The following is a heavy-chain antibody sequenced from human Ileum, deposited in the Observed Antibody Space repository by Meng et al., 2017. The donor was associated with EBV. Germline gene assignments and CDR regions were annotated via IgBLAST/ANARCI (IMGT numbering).Heavy chain of an antibody. CDR3: ARPIAAAGWFDP. CDR2: IYYSGRT. Sequence: QLQLPGPGPGLWKPSETLSLTGTCSGGPINSSSYYWGWIRQPPGKGLEWIGSIYYSGRTYYNPSLKSRVTISVDTSKNQFSLKLSSVTAADTAVYYCARPIAAAGWFDPWGQGTLVTVSS. V-gene: IGHV4-39*01. CDR1: GGPINSSSYY. J-gene: IGHJ5*02. D-gene: IGHD6-13*01.